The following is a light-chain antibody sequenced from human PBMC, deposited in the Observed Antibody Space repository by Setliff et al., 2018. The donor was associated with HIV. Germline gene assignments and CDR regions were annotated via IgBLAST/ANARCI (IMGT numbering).Light chain of an antibody. V-gene: IGLV3-21*03. CDR3: QVWDSSSDWV. J-gene: IGLJ3*02. CDR1: NIGSKN. CDR2: DDD. Sequence: SYELTQPPSVSVAPGKTARITCGGNNIGSKNVHWYQQKAGQAPVLVVYDDDDRPSGIPERFSGSNSGNTATLTISRVEAGDEADYVRQVWDSSSDWVFGGGTKVTVL.